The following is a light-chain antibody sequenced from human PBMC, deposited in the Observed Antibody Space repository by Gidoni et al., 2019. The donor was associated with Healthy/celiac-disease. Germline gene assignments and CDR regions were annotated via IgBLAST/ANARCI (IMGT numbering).Light chain of an antibody. J-gene: IGKJ5*01. CDR3: QQYDNRPT. Sequence: DIQMTQSPSSLSASVGDRVTITCQASQDISNYLNWYQQKPGKAPKLLSYDAANLETRVPSRFSGSGSGTDFTFSISSLQPEDIATYYCQQYDNRPTFGQGTRLEIK. CDR2: DAA. V-gene: IGKV1-33*01. CDR1: QDISNY.